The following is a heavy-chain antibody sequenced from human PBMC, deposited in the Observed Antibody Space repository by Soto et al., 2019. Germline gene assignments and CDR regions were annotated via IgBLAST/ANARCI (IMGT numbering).Heavy chain of an antibody. CDR3: ARPTFLYSYGYGWFYP. Sequence: CTASGFNFSSYWMSWVRQAPGKGLEWVANIKQDGSEKYYVDSVKGRFTISRDNAKNSLYLQMNSLRAEDTAVYYCARPTFLYSYGYGWFYPLCLGTLLTVS. J-gene: IGHJ5*02. CDR2: IKQDGSEK. D-gene: IGHD5-18*01. CDR1: GFNFSSYW. V-gene: IGHV3-7*01.